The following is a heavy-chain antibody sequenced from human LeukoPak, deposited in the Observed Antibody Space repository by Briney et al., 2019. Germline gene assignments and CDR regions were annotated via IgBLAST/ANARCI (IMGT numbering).Heavy chain of an antibody. CDR1: GGSISSYY. CDR3: ARVGCSGGSCYDDAFDI. J-gene: IGHJ3*02. V-gene: IGHV4-59*01. Sequence: PSETLSLTCTVSGGSISSYYWSWIRQPPGKGLEWIGDIYYSGSTNYNPSPKNRATISVDTSKNQFSLKLSSVTAADTAVYYCARVGCSGGSCYDDAFDIWGQGTMVTVSS. D-gene: IGHD2-15*01. CDR2: IYYSGST.